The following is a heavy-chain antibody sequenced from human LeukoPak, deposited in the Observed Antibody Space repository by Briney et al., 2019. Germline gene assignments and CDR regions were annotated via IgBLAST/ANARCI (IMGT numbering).Heavy chain of an antibody. D-gene: IGHD6-13*01. CDR1: GGSISSYY. V-gene: IGHV4-59*01. CDR2: IYYSGST. J-gene: IGHJ6*03. CDR3: ASIAADPDIQYHFHYMDV. Sequence: SETLSLTCTVSGGSISSYYWSWIRQPPGKGLEWIGCIYYSGSTNYNPSLKSRVTISVDTSKNQFSLKLSSVTAADTAVYSCASIAADPDIQYHFHYMDVWGKGTTVTVSS.